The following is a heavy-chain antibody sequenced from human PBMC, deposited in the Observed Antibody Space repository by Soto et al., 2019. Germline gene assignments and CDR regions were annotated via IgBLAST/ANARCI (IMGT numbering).Heavy chain of an antibody. CDR3: ARHGRDGPHYYFDF. CDR2: IYPGDSDT. J-gene: IGHJ4*02. D-gene: IGHD1-1*01. Sequence: EVQLVQSRAEMKKPGESLKISCKASGYIFTNYWIAWVRQMPGKGLEWMGIIYPGDSDTRYSPSFQGQVNISADKSINTAYLQWSSLKASDTAMYYCARHGRDGPHYYFDFWGQGTLVTVSS. V-gene: IGHV5-51*01. CDR1: GYIFTNYW.